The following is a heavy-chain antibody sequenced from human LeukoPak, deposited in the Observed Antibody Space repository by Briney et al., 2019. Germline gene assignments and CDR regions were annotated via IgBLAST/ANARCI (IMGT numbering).Heavy chain of an antibody. V-gene: IGHV4-39*07. CDR1: GGSISSSSYY. CDR3: ARDREGGFDP. Sequence: SETLSLTCTVSGGSISSSSYYWGWIRQPPGKGLEWIGSIYYSGSTYYNPSLKSRVTISVDTSKNQFSLKLSSVTAADTAVYYCARDREGGFDPWGQGTLVTVSS. D-gene: IGHD3-10*01. CDR2: IYYSGST. J-gene: IGHJ5*02.